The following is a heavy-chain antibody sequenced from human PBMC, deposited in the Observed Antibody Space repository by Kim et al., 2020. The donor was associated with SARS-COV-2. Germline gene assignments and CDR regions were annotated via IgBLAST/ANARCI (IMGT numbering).Heavy chain of an antibody. V-gene: IGHV3-13*05. D-gene: IGHD2-2*01. J-gene: IGHJ6*02. CDR2: IGTAGDP. Sequence: GGSLRLSCAASGFTFSSYDMHWVRQATGKGLEWVSAIGTAGDPYYPGSVKGRFTISRENAKNSLYLQMNSLRAGDTAVYYCARSSTEYYYGMDVWGQGTTVTVSS. CDR3: ARSSTEYYYGMDV. CDR1: GFTFSSYD.